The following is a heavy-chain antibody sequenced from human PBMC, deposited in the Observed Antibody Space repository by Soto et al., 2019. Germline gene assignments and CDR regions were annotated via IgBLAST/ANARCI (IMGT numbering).Heavy chain of an antibody. CDR2: IKQDGSEK. CDR3: ARSVRGYDFWSGYYSSGLDV. D-gene: IGHD3-3*01. Sequence: GGSLRLSCAASGFTFSSYWMSWVRQAPGKGLEWVANIKQDGSEKYYVDSVKGRFTISRDNAKNSLYLQMNSLRAEDTAVYYCARSVRGYDFWSGYYSSGLDVWGKGTTVTVSS. J-gene: IGHJ6*04. CDR1: GFTFSSYW. V-gene: IGHV3-7*01.